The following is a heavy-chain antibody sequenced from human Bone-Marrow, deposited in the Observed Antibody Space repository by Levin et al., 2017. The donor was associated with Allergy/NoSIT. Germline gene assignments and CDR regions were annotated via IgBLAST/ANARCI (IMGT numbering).Heavy chain of an antibody. J-gene: IGHJ4*02. CDR2: INGDGSEK. D-gene: IGHD5/OR15-5a*01. V-gene: IGHV3-7*01. CDR3: GRGMSTPGVDW. CDR1: GFTFSTYW. Sequence: PGGSLRLSCAASGFTFSTYWMNWVRQSPGKGLEWVANINGDGSEKYYVDSVKGRFTISRDNANHSLYLQMNNLRVEDTALYYCGRGMSTPGVDWWGQGTPVAVSS.